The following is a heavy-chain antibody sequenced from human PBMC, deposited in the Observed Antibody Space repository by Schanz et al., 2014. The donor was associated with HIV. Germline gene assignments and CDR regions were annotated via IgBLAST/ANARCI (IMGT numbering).Heavy chain of an antibody. V-gene: IGHV1-2*02. CDR2: INPNSGAT. J-gene: IGHJ6*02. D-gene: IGHD6-13*01. CDR3: ASDLSVYSSSSSV. CDR1: GYTFSDYD. Sequence: QVQLVQSGPEVKKPGASVRVSCETSGYTFSDYDINWVRQAPGQGLEWMGWINPNSGATDSAQKFQGRVTMTRDTSISTAFMELSSLRSDDTAVYYCASDLSVYSSSSSVWGQGTTVTVSS.